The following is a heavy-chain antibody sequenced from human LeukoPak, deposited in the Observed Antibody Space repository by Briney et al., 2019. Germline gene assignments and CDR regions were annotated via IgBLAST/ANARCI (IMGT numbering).Heavy chain of an antibody. Sequence: SETLSLTCAVSGYSISSGYYWGWIRQPPGKGLEYIGSIYHSGSTYYNPSLKSRVTISVDTSKNQFSLKLSSVTAADTAVYYCATTYYDFWSGYFRYFDLWGRGTLVTVSS. CDR1: GYSISSGYY. CDR3: ATTYYDFWSGYFRYFDL. J-gene: IGHJ2*01. D-gene: IGHD3-3*01. V-gene: IGHV4-38-2*01. CDR2: IYHSGST.